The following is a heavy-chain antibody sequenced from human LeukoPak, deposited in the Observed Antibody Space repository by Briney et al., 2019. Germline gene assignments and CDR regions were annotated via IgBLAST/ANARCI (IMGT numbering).Heavy chain of an antibody. CDR2: INPDGSQK. D-gene: IGHD6-13*01. CDR3: AKDIFTGIAAAGAIDY. V-gene: IGHV3-7*03. J-gene: IGHJ4*02. CDR1: GLTFKNYW. Sequence: PGGSLRLSCAASGLTFKNYWMNWVRQAPGKGLEWVANINPDGSQKYYVDSVKGRFTISRDNAKNSLFLQMNSLRAEDTALYYCAKDIFTGIAAAGAIDYWGQGTLVTVSS.